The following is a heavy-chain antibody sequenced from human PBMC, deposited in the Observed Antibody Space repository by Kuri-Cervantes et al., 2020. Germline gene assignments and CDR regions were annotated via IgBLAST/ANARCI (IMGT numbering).Heavy chain of an antibody. CDR3: ARDISSGWYGWFDP. D-gene: IGHD6-19*01. V-gene: IGHV1-69*13. CDR2: IIPIFGTA. J-gene: IGHJ5*02. CDR1: GYTFTTYA. Sequence: SVKVSCKASGYTFTTYAFSWVRQAPGQGLEWMGGIIPIFGTANYAQKFQGRVTITADESTSTAYMELSSLRSEDTAVYYCARDISSGWYGWFDPWGQGTLVTVSS.